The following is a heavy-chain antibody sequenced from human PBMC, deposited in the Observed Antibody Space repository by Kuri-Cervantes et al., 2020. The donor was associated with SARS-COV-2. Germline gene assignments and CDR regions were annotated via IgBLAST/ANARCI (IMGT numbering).Heavy chain of an antibody. J-gene: IGHJ4*02. D-gene: IGHD2-21*01. Sequence: SVKVSCKASGGTFSSYAISWVRQAPGQGLEWMGGIIPIFGTANYAQKFQGRVTTTTDESTSTAYMELSSLRSEDTAVYYCARVGGDEPTFDYWGQGTLVTVSS. CDR1: GGTFSSYA. CDR3: ARVGGDEPTFDY. CDR2: IIPIFGTA. V-gene: IGHV1-69*05.